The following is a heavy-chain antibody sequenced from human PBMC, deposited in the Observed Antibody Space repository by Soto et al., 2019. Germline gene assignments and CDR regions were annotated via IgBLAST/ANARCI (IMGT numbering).Heavy chain of an antibody. Sequence: PGGSLRLSCAASGFTFSSYEMNWVRQAPGKGLEWVSYISSSGSTIYYADSVKGRFTISRDNAKNSLYLQMNSLRAEDTAVYYCARAGHRSRTSCYHEVYWGKGTLVTVSS. CDR3: ARAGHRSRTSCYHEVY. D-gene: IGHD2-2*01. J-gene: IGHJ4*02. CDR2: ISSSGSTI. CDR1: GFTFSSYE. V-gene: IGHV3-48*03.